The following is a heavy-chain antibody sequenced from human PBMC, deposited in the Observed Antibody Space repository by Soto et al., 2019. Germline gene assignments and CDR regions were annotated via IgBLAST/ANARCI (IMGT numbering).Heavy chain of an antibody. CDR2: ISAYNGNT. J-gene: IGHJ6*02. D-gene: IGHD3-10*02. Sequence: ASVKVSCKASGYTFTSCGISWVRQAPGQGLEWMGWISAYNGNTNYAQKLQGRVTMTTDTSTSTAYMELRSLRSDDTAVYYCARVVRGVMTPLQAYYYGMDVWGQGTTVTVSS. CDR3: ARVVRGVMTPLQAYYYGMDV. V-gene: IGHV1-18*01. CDR1: GYTFTSCG.